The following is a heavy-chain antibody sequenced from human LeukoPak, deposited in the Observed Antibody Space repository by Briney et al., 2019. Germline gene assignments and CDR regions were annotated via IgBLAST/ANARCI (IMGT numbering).Heavy chain of an antibody. V-gene: IGHV3-23*01. D-gene: IGHD3-22*01. CDR1: GFTFSSYA. J-gene: IGHJ4*02. CDR2: ISGSGGST. Sequence: PGGTLRLSRAVSGFTFSSYAMSWVSQAPGKGLECVSAISGSGGSTYYADSAKGRFTIYRDNSKNTLHRQMNSLRAENTDVYNYGKDCVREVVSTPNFDYWGERTLGTVSS. CDR3: GKDCVREVVSTPNFDY.